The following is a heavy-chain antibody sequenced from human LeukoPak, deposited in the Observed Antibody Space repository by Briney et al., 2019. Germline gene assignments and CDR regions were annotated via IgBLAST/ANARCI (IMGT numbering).Heavy chain of an antibody. J-gene: IGHJ4*02. Sequence: GGSLRLSCAGSAFNFGSFGMIWVRQAPGKGLEWVSSISDTGGSTFYADSVKGRFTISRDNSKNTLYLQMNSLRAEDTAVDYCAKGRVPTYTAPEYWGQGTLVTVSS. V-gene: IGHV3-23*01. D-gene: IGHD2-2*01. CDR3: AKGRVPTYTAPEY. CDR2: ISDTGGST. CDR1: AFNFGSFG.